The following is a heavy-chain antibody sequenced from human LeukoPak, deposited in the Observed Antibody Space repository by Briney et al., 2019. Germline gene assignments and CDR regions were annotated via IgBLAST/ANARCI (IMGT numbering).Heavy chain of an antibody. D-gene: IGHD3-3*01. CDR1: GGSISSGDYY. Sequence: SQTLSLTCTVSGGSISSGDYYLSWIRQPPGKGLEWIGYIYYSGSTYYNPSLKSRVTISVDTSKNQFSLKLSSVTAADTAVYYCARDQVGYYDSINWFDPWGQGTLVTVSS. CDR2: IYYSGST. CDR3: ARDQVGYYDSINWFDP. V-gene: IGHV4-30-4*08. J-gene: IGHJ5*02.